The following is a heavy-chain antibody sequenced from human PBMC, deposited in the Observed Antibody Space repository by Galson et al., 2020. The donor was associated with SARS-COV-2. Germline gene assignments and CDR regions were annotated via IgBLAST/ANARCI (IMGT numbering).Heavy chain of an antibody. CDR1: GYTFNSYS. D-gene: IGHD3-10*01. CDR2: ISAYNGKT. Sequence: ASVKVSCEASGYTFNSYSINWVRQAPGQGLEWMGWISAYNGKTYYAQKVQGRVTMTTDTSTSSAYMELRSLRSDDTAVYYCARIIGNRFDPWGHGTLVAVSA. CDR3: ARIIGNRFDP. J-gene: IGHJ5*02. V-gene: IGHV1-18*01.